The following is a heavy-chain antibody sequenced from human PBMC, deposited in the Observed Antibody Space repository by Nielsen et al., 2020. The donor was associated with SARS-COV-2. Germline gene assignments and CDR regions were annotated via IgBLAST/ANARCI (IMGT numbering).Heavy chain of an antibody. CDR3: ARGRSLTLSSSGWFGWLDP. D-gene: IGHD6-19*01. V-gene: IGHV1-46*01. Sequence: ASVKVSCKASGYTFTNNYMYWVRQAPGQGLEWMGIINPSGGSTTYAQKFQGRVTMTRDTSTSTVHVELSSLRSDDTAVYYCARGRSLTLSSSGWFGWLDPWGQGTLVTVSS. J-gene: IGHJ5*02. CDR2: INPSGGST. CDR1: GYTFTNNY.